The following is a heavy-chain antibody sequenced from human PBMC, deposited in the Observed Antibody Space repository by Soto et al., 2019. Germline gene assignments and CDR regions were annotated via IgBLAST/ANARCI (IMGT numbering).Heavy chain of an antibody. Sequence: QVQLVQSAAEVRRPGASVKVSCRTSGYAFSTYLMHWVRQAPGQGLEWMGILNPTAGRTSYSRKLKGRVATTIDASTGRAYMALTGMRADDSAVYYCARALPGGLTVVTAAYWGQGTLVNVPS. J-gene: IGHJ4*02. D-gene: IGHD2-21*02. CDR1: GYAFSTYL. CDR3: ARALPGGLTVVTAAY. V-gene: IGHV1-46*01. CDR2: LNPTAGRT.